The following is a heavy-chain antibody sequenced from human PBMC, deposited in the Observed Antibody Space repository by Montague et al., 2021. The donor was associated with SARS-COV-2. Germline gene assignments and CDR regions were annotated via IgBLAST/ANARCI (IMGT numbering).Heavy chain of an antibody. D-gene: IGHD1-1*01. J-gene: IGHJ6*02. CDR3: TSGREGNYNVMDV. Sequence: CAISGDSVAGHSPSWDEVRYSPQSRLNWLGRIYYRSKWYNDYAVSLRSRVTINPDTSKNQFSLQLNSVTPEDTAIYYCTSGREGNYNVMDVWGQGTTVTVSS. CDR2: IYYRSKWYN. CDR1: GDSVAGHSPS. V-gene: IGHV6-1*01.